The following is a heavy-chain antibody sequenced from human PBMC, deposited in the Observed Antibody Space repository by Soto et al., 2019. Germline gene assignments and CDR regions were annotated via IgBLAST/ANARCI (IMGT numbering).Heavy chain of an antibody. CDR1: GFTVSSNY. CDR3: ARDRSYYYHGMDV. CDR2: IYSGESK. V-gene: IGHV3-53*01. J-gene: IGHJ6*02. Sequence: EVQLVESGGGLIQPGGSLRLSCAGSGFTVSSNYMSCVRQAPGKGLEWVSVIYSGESKLYADSVKGRFTISIDNFKNTLYLQMNSLRAEDTAVYYCARDRSYYYHGMDVWGQGTTVTVSS.